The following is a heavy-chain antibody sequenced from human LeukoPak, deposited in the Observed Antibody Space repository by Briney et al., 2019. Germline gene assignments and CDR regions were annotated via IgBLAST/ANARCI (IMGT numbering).Heavy chain of an antibody. CDR3: ARGYSGSLSVQYYFDY. J-gene: IGHJ4*02. CDR1: GASIDSYY. Sequence: PSETLSLTCTVSGASIDSYYWSWIRQPPGKGLEWIGYLYYSGSTNYNPSLKSRVTISVDKSKNQFSLKLSSVTAADTAVYYCARGYSGSLSVQYYFDYWGQGTLVTVSS. D-gene: IGHD1-26*01. V-gene: IGHV4-59*12. CDR2: LYYSGST.